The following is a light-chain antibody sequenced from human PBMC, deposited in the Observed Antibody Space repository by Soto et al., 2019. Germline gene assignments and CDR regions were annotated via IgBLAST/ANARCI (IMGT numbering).Light chain of an antibody. Sequence: QSALTQPPSVSAAPGQKVTISCSGSSSNIGNNYVSWYQQLPGTAPKLLIYDNNKRPSGIPDRFSGSKSGTSATLGITGLQTGDEADYYCATWDGSLPGEVFGGGTKLTVL. CDR2: DNN. V-gene: IGLV1-51*01. CDR1: SSNIGNNY. CDR3: ATWDGSLPGEV. J-gene: IGLJ2*01.